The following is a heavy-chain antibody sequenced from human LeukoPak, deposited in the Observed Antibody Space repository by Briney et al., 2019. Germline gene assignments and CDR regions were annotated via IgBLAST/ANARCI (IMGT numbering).Heavy chain of an antibody. J-gene: IGHJ5*02. V-gene: IGHV3-74*01. Sequence: GGSLRLSCAAFGFTFSSYWMHWVRHAPGKGLVWVSRINTDGSSTSYADSVKGRFTISRDNAKNTLYLQMNSLRAEDTAVYYCARDENLAYWFDPWGQGTLVTVSS. CDR3: ARDENLAYWFDP. CDR1: GFTFSSYW. CDR2: INTDGSST. D-gene: IGHD1-14*01.